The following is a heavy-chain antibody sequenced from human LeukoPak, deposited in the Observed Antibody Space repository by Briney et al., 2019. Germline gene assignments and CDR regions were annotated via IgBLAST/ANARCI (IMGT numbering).Heavy chain of an antibody. CDR3: ARISDHNWYFDL. D-gene: IGHD1-14*01. CDR2: MNPSSGYT. J-gene: IGHJ2*01. V-gene: IGHV1-8*01. CDR1: GYPFTTYD. Sequence: GASVKVSCKASGYPFTTYDINWVRKATGQGLEWMGWMNPSSGYTGYSQKIQGRVTMTRNTSITTAYMELSSLRSEGTAVYYCARISDHNWYFDLWGRGTLVTVSS.